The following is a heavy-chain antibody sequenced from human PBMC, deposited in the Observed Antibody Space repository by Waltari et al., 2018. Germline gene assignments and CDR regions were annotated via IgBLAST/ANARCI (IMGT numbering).Heavy chain of an antibody. Sequence: EVRLVESGGGLVQPGGSLRLSCAVSEFTLSSYGMSWVRQAPGKGLEWVSYISSSSDTIHYADSVKGRFTISRDNARNSLYLQMNSLRAEDTAVYYCARDPNGSPDVFDIWGQGTLVTVSS. CDR3: ARDPNGSPDVFDI. CDR2: ISSSSDTI. CDR1: EFTLSSYG. J-gene: IGHJ3*02. D-gene: IGHD2-8*01. V-gene: IGHV3-48*04.